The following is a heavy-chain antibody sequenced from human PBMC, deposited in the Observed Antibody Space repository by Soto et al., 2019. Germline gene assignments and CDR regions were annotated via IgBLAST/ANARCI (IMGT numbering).Heavy chain of an antibody. V-gene: IGHV3-21*01. CDR2: ISSTTNYI. CDR3: ARESEDLTSNFDY. Sequence: GGSLRLSCAVSGFTLTRYSMNWVRQAPGKGLEWVSSISSTTNYIYYADSMKGRFTVSRDNAKNSVYLEMNSLSAEDTAVYYCARESEDLTSNFDYWGQGTLVTVSS. J-gene: IGHJ4*02. CDR1: GFTLTRYS.